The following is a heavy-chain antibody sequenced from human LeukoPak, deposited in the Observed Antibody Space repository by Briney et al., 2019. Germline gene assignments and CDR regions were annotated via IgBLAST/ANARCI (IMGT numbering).Heavy chain of an antibody. CDR2: IGSGGSPI. V-gene: IGHV3-11*04. CDR1: GFTFSHFF. J-gene: IGHJ3*02. D-gene: IGHD2-21*02. CDR3: ARDRVYCGGDCYTAFDI. Sequence: PGGSLRLSCAASGFTFSHFFMNWIRQAPGKGLECVSYIGSGGSPIYYADSVRGRFTISRDNSKNTLYLQMNSLRAEDTAVYYCARDRVYCGGDCYTAFDIWGQGTMVTVSS.